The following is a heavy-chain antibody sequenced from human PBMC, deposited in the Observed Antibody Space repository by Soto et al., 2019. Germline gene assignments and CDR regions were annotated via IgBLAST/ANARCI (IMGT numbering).Heavy chain of an antibody. V-gene: IGHV3-15*01. CDR2: TKSKTDGGTT. CDR1: GFSFSNAW. D-gene: IGHD2-21*01. J-gene: IGHJ4*02. CDR3: TTVNACCGGDCFDY. Sequence: GGTLRLSCAASGFSFSNAWMSWARQGQGKGLEWVGLTKSKTDGGTTDYAAPVKGRFTISRDDSKHTLYLQMNSLKTEDTAVYYCTTVNACCGGDCFDYWGQGTLVTVSS.